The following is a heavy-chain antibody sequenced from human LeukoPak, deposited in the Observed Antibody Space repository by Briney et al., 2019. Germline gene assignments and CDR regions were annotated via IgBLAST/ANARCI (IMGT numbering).Heavy chain of an antibody. J-gene: IGHJ6*02. Sequence: SGTLSLTCTVSGGSIGSYYWSWIRQPPGKGLEWIGYIYYSGSTNYNPSIKIRVTIPVDTSKNQFSLKLSSVTAADAAVYYCARVIAAAGRWGYYYYYYGMDVWGQGTTVTVSS. CDR1: GGSIGSYY. V-gene: IGHV4-59*12. CDR2: IYYSGST. D-gene: IGHD6-13*01. CDR3: ARVIAAAGRWGYYYYYYGMDV.